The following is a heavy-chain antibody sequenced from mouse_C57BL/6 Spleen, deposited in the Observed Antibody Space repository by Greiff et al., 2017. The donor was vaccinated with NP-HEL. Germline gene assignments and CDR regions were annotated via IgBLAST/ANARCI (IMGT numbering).Heavy chain of an antibody. CDR3: ARRYYGSSYAMDY. V-gene: IGHV1-76*01. CDR2: IYPGSGNT. J-gene: IGHJ4*01. D-gene: IGHD1-1*01. CDR1: GYTFTDYY. Sequence: VKLMESGAELVRPGASVKLSCKASGYTFTDYYINWVKQRPGQGLEWIARIYPGSGNTYYNEKFKGKATLTAEKSSSTAYMQLSSLTSEDSAVYFCARRYYGSSYAMDYWGQGTSVTVSS.